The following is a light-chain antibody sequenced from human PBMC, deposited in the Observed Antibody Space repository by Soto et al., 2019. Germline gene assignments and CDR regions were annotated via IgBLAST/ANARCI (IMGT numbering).Light chain of an antibody. V-gene: IGLV1-47*01. Sequence: QSVLTQSPSVSGTPGQTVTISCTGSITNVGSYYVNWYRQRPGTAPQALMYNNNHRPSGVPDRFSGSKSGTSASLSIRGLPSEDEGDYFCAAWDDALRNLLFGGGTKVTVL. CDR1: ITNVGSYY. CDR2: NNN. J-gene: IGLJ2*01. CDR3: AAWDDALRNLL.